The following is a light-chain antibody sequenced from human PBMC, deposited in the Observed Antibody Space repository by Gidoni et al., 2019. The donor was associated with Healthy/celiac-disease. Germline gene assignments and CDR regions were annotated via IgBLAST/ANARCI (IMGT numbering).Light chain of an antibody. CDR1: QSVSSN. CDR3: QQYNNWPIT. V-gene: IGKV3D-15*01. J-gene: IGKJ5*01. Sequence: EIVMTQSPATLSVSPGERATLSCRAIQSVSSNVAWYQQKPGQAPRLLIYGASTRATGIPARFSGSGSGTEFTLTISSLQSEDFAVYYCQQYNNWPITFGQGTRLEIK. CDR2: GAS.